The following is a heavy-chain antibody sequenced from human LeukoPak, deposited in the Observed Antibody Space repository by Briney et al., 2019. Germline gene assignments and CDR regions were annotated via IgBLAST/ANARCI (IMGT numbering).Heavy chain of an antibody. J-gene: IGHJ4*02. CDR2: IYYSGST. D-gene: IGHD5-18*01. CDR1: GGSISSSSYY. CDR3: ARVRRFGHSYGHD. V-gene: IGHV4-39*07. Sequence: SETLSLTCTVSGGSISSSSYYWGWIRQPPGKGLEWIGSIYYSGSTYYNPSLKSRVTISVDTSKNQFSLKLSSVTAADTAVYYCARVRRFGHSYGHDWGQGTLVTVSS.